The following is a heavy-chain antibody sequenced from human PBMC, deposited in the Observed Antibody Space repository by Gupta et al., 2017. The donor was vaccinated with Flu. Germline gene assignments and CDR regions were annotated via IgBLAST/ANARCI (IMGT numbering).Heavy chain of an antibody. CDR2: IKPNSGDT. CDR1: GYIFTGYY. V-gene: IGHV1-2*02. Sequence: QVQLVQSGAEVKESGASVKVSCKASGYIFTGYYLYWVRQAPGQGLEWMGWIKPNSGDTNYAQKFQGRVTLTRDTSITTVYMEVSRLKSDDTAVYYCARVTATALAFDSWGQGTLVTVSS. D-gene: IGHD6-19*01. CDR3: ARVTATALAFDS. J-gene: IGHJ4*02.